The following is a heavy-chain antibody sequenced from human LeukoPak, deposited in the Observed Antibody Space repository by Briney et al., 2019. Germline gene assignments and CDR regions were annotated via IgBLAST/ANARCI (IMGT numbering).Heavy chain of an antibody. V-gene: IGHV1-3*01. CDR3: ARDIDRVFNWFDS. Sequence: ASVTVSCKASGYIFTSYAMHWVRQAPGQRLEWMGWINAGNGNTKYSQKFQGRVTITRDTSATTVYTELSSLRSEDTAVCYCARDIDRVFNWFDSWGQGTLVTVSS. D-gene: IGHD6-13*01. CDR1: GYIFTSYA. CDR2: INAGNGNT. J-gene: IGHJ5*01.